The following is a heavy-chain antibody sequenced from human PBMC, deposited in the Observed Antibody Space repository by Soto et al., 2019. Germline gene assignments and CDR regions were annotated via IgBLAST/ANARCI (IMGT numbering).Heavy chain of an antibody. CDR1: GYSFTTCG. J-gene: IGHJ6*02. CDR3: AREGYYSGSGSYSPPRYYGMDV. D-gene: IGHD3-10*01. CDR2: ISDYNGNT. V-gene: IGHV1-18*01. Sequence: QVQLVQSGAEVKKPGASVKVSCKASGYSFTTCGISWVRQAPGQGLEWMGWISDYNGNTNYEKKFQGRVTMTTDTSTRTAYMELKSLRSDDTAVYYCAREGYYSGSGSYSPPRYYGMDVWGQGTTVTVS.